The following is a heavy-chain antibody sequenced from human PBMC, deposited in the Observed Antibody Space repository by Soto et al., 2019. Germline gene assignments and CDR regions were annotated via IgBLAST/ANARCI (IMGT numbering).Heavy chain of an antibody. CDR2: ISSSSSYI. CDR1: GFTFSSYS. V-gene: IGHV3-21*01. J-gene: IGHJ4*02. CDR3: ARDLGSSGYYFAFDY. Sequence: EVQLVESGGGLVKPGGSLRLSCAASGFTFSSYSMNWVRQAPGKGLEWVSSISSSSSYIYYADSVKGRFTISRDNAKNSLYLQMNSLRAEDTAVYYCARDLGSSGYYFAFDYWGQGTLVTVSS. D-gene: IGHD3-22*01.